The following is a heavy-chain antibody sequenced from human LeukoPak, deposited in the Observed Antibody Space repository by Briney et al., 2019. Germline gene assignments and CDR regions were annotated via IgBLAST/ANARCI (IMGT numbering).Heavy chain of an antibody. CDR3: AKSKEGSSSLIFDY. CDR1: GFTLSSYA. D-gene: IGHD6-6*01. Sequence: PVGPLRLSCAASGFTLSSYAMSWVRQAPGKEMEWVSAISGSGGSTYYADSVKGRFTISRDNSKNTLYLQMNSLRAEDTAVYYCAKSKEGSSSLIFDYWGQGTLVTVSS. CDR2: ISGSGGST. J-gene: IGHJ4*02. V-gene: IGHV3-23*01.